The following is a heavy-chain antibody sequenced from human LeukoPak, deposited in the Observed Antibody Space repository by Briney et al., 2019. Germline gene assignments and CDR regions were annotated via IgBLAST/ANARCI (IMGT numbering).Heavy chain of an antibody. CDR2: IYHSGST. CDR1: GGSISSYY. D-gene: IGHD5-18*01. Sequence: SETLSLTCTVSGGSISSYYWSWIRQPPGKGLEWIGYIYHSGSTNYNPSLKSRVSISVDTSKNQFSLKLSSVTAADTAVYYCASGYTAMVKDYWGQGTLVTVSS. V-gene: IGHV4-59*01. J-gene: IGHJ4*02. CDR3: ASGYTAMVKDY.